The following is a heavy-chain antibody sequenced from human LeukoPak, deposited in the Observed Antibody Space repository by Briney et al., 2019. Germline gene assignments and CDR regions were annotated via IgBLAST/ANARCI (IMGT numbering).Heavy chain of an antibody. V-gene: IGHV3-21*01. J-gene: IGHJ2*01. CDR2: ISSSSSFM. Sequence: GGSLRLSCAASGFTLSSYSMNWVRQAPGKGLEWVSSISSSSSFMYYADSVRGRFTISRDNAKNSLYLQMNSLRVEDTAVYYCARDYYDSSGWPWYFDLWGRGTLVTVSS. D-gene: IGHD3-22*01. CDR3: ARDYYDSSGWPWYFDL. CDR1: GFTLSSYS.